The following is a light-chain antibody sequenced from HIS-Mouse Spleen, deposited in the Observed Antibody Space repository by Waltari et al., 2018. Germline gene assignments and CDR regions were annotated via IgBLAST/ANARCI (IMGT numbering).Light chain of an antibody. Sequence: QGVFTHSPPVTAAPDQKASISSSESSSNLVTNYVTRYQQLPGTAPKLPIYAKNNRPSGIPDRFSGSKSGTSATLSVTGLQTEDEADYYCRTWDSSRSHWVFGGGTKLTVL. V-gene: IGLV1-51*01. J-gene: IGLJ3*02. CDR1: SSNLVTNY. CDR3: RTWDSSRSHWV. CDR2: AKN.